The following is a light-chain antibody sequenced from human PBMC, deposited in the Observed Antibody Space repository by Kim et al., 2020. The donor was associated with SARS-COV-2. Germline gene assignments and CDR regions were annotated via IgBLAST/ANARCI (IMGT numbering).Light chain of an antibody. Sequence: VAPGQTASSACSGDKLGDKYACCYQQKPGQSPVLVIYQDSKRPSGIPERFSGSNSGNTATLTISGTQAMDEADYYCQAWDSSLVVFGGGTQLTVL. CDR3: QAWDSSLVV. V-gene: IGLV3-1*01. J-gene: IGLJ2*01. CDR2: QDS. CDR1: KLGDKY.